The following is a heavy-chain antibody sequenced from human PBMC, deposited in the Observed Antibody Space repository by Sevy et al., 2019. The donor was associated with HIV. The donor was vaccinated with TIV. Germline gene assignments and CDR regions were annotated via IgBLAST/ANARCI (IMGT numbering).Heavy chain of an antibody. D-gene: IGHD1-1*01. Sequence: GGSLRLSCAASGFNFSTYSMNWVRQAPGKGLEWVSYISSSSITIYYADSVKGRFTFSRDNAKNSLYLQMNSLRAEDTAVYYCAREAPLLEMDVWGQRTTVTVSS. CDR1: GFNFSTYS. CDR3: AREAPLLEMDV. J-gene: IGHJ6*02. CDR2: ISSSSITI. V-gene: IGHV3-48*01.